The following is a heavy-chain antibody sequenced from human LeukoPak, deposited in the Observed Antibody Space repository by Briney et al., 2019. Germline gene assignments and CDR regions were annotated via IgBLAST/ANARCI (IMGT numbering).Heavy chain of an antibody. V-gene: IGHV3-23*01. D-gene: IGHD2-15*01. CDR1: GFSFSTYA. CDR2: ISGSGGTT. J-gene: IGHJ4*02. Sequence: GGSLRLSCAASGFSFSTYAMTWVRQAPGKGLKWVSGISGSGGTTNYADSVKGRFTISRANSKNTLYLQMNSLRADDTAVYCCAKGRSRASSLKIDYWGQGILVTVSS. CDR3: AKGRSRASSLKIDY.